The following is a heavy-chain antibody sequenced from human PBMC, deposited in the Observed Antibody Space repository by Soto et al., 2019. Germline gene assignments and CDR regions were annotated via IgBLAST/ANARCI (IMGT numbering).Heavy chain of an antibody. V-gene: IGHV1-69*02. J-gene: IGHJ6*03. CDR3: ARGYCSGGSCYSRYYYYYMDV. D-gene: IGHD2-15*01. CDR1: GGTFSSYT. Sequence: QVQLVQSGAEVKKPGSSVKVSCKASGGTFSSYTISWVRQAPGQGLEWMGRIIPILGIANYAQKFQGRVTITANKPTSTAYMELSSLRSEDTAVYYCARGYCSGGSCYSRYYYYYMDVWGKGTTVTVSS. CDR2: IIPILGIA.